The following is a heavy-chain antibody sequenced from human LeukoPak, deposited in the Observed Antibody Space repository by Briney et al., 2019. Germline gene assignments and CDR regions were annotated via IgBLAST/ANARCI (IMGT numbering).Heavy chain of an antibody. CDR1: GYTFTGYY. CDR2: INPNSGGT. J-gene: IGHJ4*02. D-gene: IGHD3-9*01. Sequence: ASVKVSCKASGYTFTGYYMHWVRQAPGQGLEWMGWINPNSGGTNYAQKFQGRVTMTRDTSISTAYMELSRLRSDDTAVYYCARDEKRYFDWLYFDYWGQGTLVTVSS. CDR3: ARDEKRYFDWLYFDY. V-gene: IGHV1-2*02.